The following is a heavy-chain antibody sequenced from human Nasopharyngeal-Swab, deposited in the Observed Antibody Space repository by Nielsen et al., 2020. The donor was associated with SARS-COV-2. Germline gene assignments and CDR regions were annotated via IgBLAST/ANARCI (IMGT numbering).Heavy chain of an antibody. CDR1: GGSISSGDYY. J-gene: IGHJ4*02. V-gene: IGHV4-31*03. D-gene: IGHD1-1*01. Sequence: SETLSLTCNVSGGSISSGDYYWSWIRQLPGKGVEWIGYIYRLGGTSYNPSLKNRVTISLDASNNQFSLRLSSVTAADTAMFYCARGTPFDYWGQGILVTVSS. CDR2: IYRLGGT. CDR3: ARGTPFDY.